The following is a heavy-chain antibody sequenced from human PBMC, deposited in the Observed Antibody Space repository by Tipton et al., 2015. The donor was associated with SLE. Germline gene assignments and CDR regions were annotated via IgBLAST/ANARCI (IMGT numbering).Heavy chain of an antibody. Sequence: TLSLTCTVSGGSISSTTYYWGWIRQSPGKGLEWIGSIFYRGTTYYSPSLKSRVTISVDTSKNQFSLKVSSVTAADTAVYYCARDHGGSYYGWFDPWGQGTLVTVSS. CDR3: ARDHGGSYYGWFDP. V-gene: IGHV4-39*07. CDR2: IFYRGTT. CDR1: GGSISSTTYY. D-gene: IGHD1-26*01. J-gene: IGHJ5*02.